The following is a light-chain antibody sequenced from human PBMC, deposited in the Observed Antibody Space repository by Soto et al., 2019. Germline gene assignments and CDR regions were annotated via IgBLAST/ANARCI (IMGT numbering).Light chain of an antibody. Sequence: DIQMTQSPSSLSASTVDRVNITCRASQGISSYLAWYQQKPGKAPKLLIYAASAVQSGVPSRCSGSGSGTEFTLTISSLQPEDVATYYCQKLNSYPITFGQGTRLEI. V-gene: IGKV1-9*01. J-gene: IGKJ5*01. CDR3: QKLNSYPIT. CDR1: QGISSY. CDR2: AAS.